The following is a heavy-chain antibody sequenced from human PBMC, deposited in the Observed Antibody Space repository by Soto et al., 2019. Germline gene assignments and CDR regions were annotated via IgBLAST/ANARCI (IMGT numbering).Heavy chain of an antibody. CDR1: GGTFSSYA. V-gene: IGHV1-69*13. Sequence: ASVKVSCKASGGTFSSYAISWVRQAPGQGLEWMGGIIPIFGTANYAQKFQGRVTITADESTSTAYMELSSLRSEDTAVYYCARKYYYDSSGYPDWYFDLWGRGTLVTVSS. CDR2: IIPIFGTA. J-gene: IGHJ2*01. CDR3: ARKYYYDSSGYPDWYFDL. D-gene: IGHD3-22*01.